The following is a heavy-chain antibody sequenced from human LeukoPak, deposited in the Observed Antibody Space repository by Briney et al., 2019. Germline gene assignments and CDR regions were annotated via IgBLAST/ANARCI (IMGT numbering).Heavy chain of an antibody. J-gene: IGHJ4*02. D-gene: IGHD1-1*01. Sequence: GASVKVSCTASGYTFTGYYMHWVRQAPGQGLEWMGWISAYNGNTNYAQKLQGRVTMTTDTSTSTAYMELRSLRSDDTAVYCCAREINWNDPCDYWGQGTLVTVSS. V-gene: IGHV1-18*04. CDR3: AREINWNDPCDY. CDR2: ISAYNGNT. CDR1: GYTFTGYY.